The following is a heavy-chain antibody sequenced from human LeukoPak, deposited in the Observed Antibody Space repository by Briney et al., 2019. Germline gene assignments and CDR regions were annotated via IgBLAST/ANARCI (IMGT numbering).Heavy chain of an antibody. D-gene: IGHD3-16*02. Sequence: GGSLRLSCAASGFTFSSYGMHWVRQAPGKGLEWVTLISYDGSNKYYADSVKGRFTISRDNSKNTLYLQMNSLRAEDTAVYYCARDLSLPLDYWGQGTLVTVSS. CDR1: GFTFSSYG. CDR2: ISYDGSNK. J-gene: IGHJ4*02. V-gene: IGHV3-30*03. CDR3: ARDLSLPLDY.